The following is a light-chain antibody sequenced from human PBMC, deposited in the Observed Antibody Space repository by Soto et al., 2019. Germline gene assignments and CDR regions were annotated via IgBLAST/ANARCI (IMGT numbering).Light chain of an antibody. CDR3: ATWDGSLPAEV. V-gene: IGLV2-8*01. Sequence: QSALAQPPSASGSPGQSVTISCTGSGSDIGAYNFVSWYQQHPGKAPKLMIFGVTERPSGVPDRFSGSKSGNTASLTVSGLQADDEAVYYCATWDGSLPAEVFGGGTKLTVL. CDR1: GSDIGAYNF. CDR2: GVT. J-gene: IGLJ2*01.